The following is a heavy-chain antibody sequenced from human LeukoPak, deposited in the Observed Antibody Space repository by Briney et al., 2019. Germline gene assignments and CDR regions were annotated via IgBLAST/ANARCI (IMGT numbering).Heavy chain of an antibody. D-gene: IGHD3-10*01. CDR3: ARDQSYNYYGSGSYYWPSDY. CDR1: GFTFDDYG. J-gene: IGHJ4*02. CDR2: INWNGGST. Sequence: GGSLRLSCAASGFTFDDYGMSWVRQAPGKGLEWVSGINWNGGSTGYADSVEGRFTISRDNAKNSLYLQMNSLRAEDTAVYYCARDQSYNYYGSGSYYWPSDYWGQGTLVTVSS. V-gene: IGHV3-20*04.